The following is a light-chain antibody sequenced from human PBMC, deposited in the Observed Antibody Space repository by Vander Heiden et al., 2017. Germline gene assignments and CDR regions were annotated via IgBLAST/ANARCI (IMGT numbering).Light chain of an antibody. CDR2: GKN. V-gene: IGLV3-19*01. Sequence: VSVALGQTVRITCQGDSLRSSYASWYQQKPGQAPVLVIYGKNNRPSGIPDRFSGSSSGNTASLTITGAQAEDEADYYCNSRDSSGNHLGVFGGGTKLTVL. CDR3: NSRDSSGNHLGV. J-gene: IGLJ2*01. CDR1: SLRSSY.